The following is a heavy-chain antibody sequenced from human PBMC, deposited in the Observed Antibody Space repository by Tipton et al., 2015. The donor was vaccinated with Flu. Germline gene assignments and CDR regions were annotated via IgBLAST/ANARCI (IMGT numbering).Heavy chain of an antibody. J-gene: IGHJ4*02. Sequence: VQLVQSGGGLVPPGAFLRLSCTASGFPFSSYSMNCVRQAPGKGLEWVASISRSSTYIYYADAVEGRFTISRDDARNSVYLQMNSLRADATAVYYCVYWTGDYWGQGTLVTVAS. CDR3: VYWTGDY. CDR1: GFPFSSYS. V-gene: IGHV3-21*03. CDR2: ISRSSTYI. D-gene: IGHD1-1*01.